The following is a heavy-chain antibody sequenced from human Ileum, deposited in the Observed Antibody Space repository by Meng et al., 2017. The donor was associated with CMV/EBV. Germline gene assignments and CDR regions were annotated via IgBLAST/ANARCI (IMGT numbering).Heavy chain of an antibody. J-gene: IGHJ5*02. CDR1: GGSVISGSYY. CDR3: ARVVRGGGYNWFDP. CDR2: IYYTGNT. Sequence: SETLSLTCTVSGGSVISGSYYWSWIRQPPGKGLEWIAYIYYTGNTNYNPSLKSRVTISVDTSNNQFSLKLSSVTAADTAVYYCARVVRGGGYNWFDPWGQGTLVTVSS. D-gene: IGHD2-15*01. V-gene: IGHV4-61*01.